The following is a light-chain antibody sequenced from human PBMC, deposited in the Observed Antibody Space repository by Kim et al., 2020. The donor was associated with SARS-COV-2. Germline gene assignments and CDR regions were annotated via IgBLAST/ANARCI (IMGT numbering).Light chain of an antibody. CDR3: QQSYGTPTWT. CDR1: QSISSY. V-gene: IGKV1-39*01. CDR2: AAS. Sequence: SVGDRVTITCRASQSISSYLNWDQQKPGKAPKLLIYAASSLQSGVPSRFSGSGSGTDFTLTISSLQPEDFATYYCQQSYGTPTWTFGQGTKVDIK. J-gene: IGKJ1*01.